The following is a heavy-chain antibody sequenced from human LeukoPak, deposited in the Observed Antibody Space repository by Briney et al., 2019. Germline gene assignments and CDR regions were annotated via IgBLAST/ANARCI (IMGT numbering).Heavy chain of an antibody. CDR3: ARFYYDSSTYSSADY. D-gene: IGHD3-22*01. Sequence: GESLKISCKSSGYSFTTYWIGWVRQMHGKGLEWMRIIHPGDSDTRYSPSFQGQVTISADKSISAAYLQWSSLKASDTAMYYCARFYYDSSTYSSADYWGQGTLVTVSS. V-gene: IGHV5-51*01. CDR1: GYSFTTYW. CDR2: IHPGDSDT. J-gene: IGHJ4*02.